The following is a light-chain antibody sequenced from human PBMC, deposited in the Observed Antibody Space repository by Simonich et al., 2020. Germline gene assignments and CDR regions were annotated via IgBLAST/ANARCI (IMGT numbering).Light chain of an antibody. V-gene: IGKV4-1*01. CDR3: QQYYSTPIT. CDR2: WAS. J-gene: IGKJ5*01. Sequence: DIVMTQSPDSLAVSLGERATINCKSSQSVLYSSNNKNYLAWYQQKPGQPPKLLIYWASTRESGVPDRFRGSGSGTDFTLTICSLQAEDVAVYYCQQYYSTPITFGQGTRLEIK. CDR1: QSVLYSSNNKNY.